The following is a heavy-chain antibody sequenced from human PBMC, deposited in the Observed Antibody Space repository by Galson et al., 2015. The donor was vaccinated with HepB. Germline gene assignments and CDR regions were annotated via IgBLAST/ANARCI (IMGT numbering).Heavy chain of an antibody. CDR2: IAYDGSNK. Sequence: SLRLSCAASGFSFSSYGMVWVRQAPGKGLEWLSFIAYDGSNKLYADSVKGRFTISRDDSENTLYLQLNSLRPEDTAVYYCAKEGIGNFWSEFDPWGQGTLVTVSS. CDR3: AKEGIGNFWSEFDP. V-gene: IGHV3-30*18. CDR1: GFSFSSYG. D-gene: IGHD3-3*01. J-gene: IGHJ5*02.